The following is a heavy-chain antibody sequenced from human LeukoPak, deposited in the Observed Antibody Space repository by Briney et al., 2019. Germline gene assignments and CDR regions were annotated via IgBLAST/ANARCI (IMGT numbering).Heavy chain of an antibody. CDR3: ASSTRGFDY. CDR2: INQDGSDK. Sequence: PGGSLRLSCAASGFTFSSYEMNCVRQAPGKGLEWVASINQDGSDKYYVDSVKDRFTISRDDAKNSLSLQMNSLRAVDTAGYYCASSTRGFDYWGQGALVTVSS. D-gene: IGHD2-8*02. J-gene: IGHJ4*02. CDR1: GFTFSSYE. V-gene: IGHV3-7*01.